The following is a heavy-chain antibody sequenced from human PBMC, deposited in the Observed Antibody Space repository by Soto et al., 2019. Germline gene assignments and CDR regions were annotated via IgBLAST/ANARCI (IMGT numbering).Heavy chain of an antibody. Sequence: SVKVSCKASGGTFSSYTISWVRQAPGQGVEWMGRIIPILGIANYAQKFQGRVTITADKSTSTAYMELSSLRSEDTAVYYCARSLQIFGVVIAPTYYMDVWGKGTTVTVSS. V-gene: IGHV1-69*02. CDR2: IIPILGIA. J-gene: IGHJ6*03. CDR1: GGTFSSYT. CDR3: ARSLQIFGVVIAPTYYMDV. D-gene: IGHD3-3*01.